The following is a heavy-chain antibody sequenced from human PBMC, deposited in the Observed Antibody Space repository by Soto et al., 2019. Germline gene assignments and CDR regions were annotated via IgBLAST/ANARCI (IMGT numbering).Heavy chain of an antibody. Sequence: ELQLVESGGDLVQPGGSLRLPCAASGFPFSSAWMHWVRQAPGKGLECVARITNDGSTVDYADSVKGRFTISRDNAKNTLYLQMNSLRPEDTAVYYCASDWHYTIDHWGQGTLVTVSS. CDR1: GFPFSSAW. D-gene: IGHD2-2*02. CDR2: ITNDGSTV. CDR3: ASDWHYTIDH. J-gene: IGHJ4*02. V-gene: IGHV3-74*01.